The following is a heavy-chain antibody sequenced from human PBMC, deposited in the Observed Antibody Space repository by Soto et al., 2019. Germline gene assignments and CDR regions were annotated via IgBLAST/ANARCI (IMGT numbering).Heavy chain of an antibody. CDR2: ISYDGSNK. V-gene: IGHV3-30*18. D-gene: IGHD2-21*02. CDR3: AKCSPAYFGGDCYCWYFDL. CDR1: GFTFSSYG. Sequence: QVQLVESGGGVVQPGRSLRLSCAASGFTFSSYGMHWVRQAPGKGLEWVAVISYDGSNKYYADSVKGRFTISRDNSKNMLYLQMNSLRGKDTVVYYCAKCSPAYFGGDCYCWYFDLWGRGTLVTVSS. J-gene: IGHJ2*01.